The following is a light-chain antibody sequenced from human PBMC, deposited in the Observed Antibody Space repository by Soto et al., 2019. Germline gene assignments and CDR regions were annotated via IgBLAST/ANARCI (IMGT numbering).Light chain of an antibody. CDR3: AAWDDSLNGPV. CDR1: TSNIGVNH. J-gene: IGLJ1*01. Sequence: QAVVTQPPSASGTPGQRVTISCSGSTSNIGVNHVDWYQQLPGTAPTVLIYSDNQRPSGVPDRFSGSKSGTSASLAITGLQSEDEADYYCAAWDDSLNGPVFGSGTKLTVL. CDR2: SDN. V-gene: IGLV1-44*01.